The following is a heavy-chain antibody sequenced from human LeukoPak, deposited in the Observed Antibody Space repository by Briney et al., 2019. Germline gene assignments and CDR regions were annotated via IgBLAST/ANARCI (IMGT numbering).Heavy chain of an antibody. J-gene: IGHJ5*02. D-gene: IGHD4-23*01. V-gene: IGHV4-59*01. Sequence: SETLSLTCTVSGGSISSYYWSWIRQPPGKGLEWIGYIYFNGRTNYNSSLQSRVTISIDTSKNQFSLRLSSVTAADTAVYYCARSLRWFYNWFDPWGQGTLVTVSS. CDR1: GGSISSYY. CDR2: IYFNGRT. CDR3: ARSLRWFYNWFDP.